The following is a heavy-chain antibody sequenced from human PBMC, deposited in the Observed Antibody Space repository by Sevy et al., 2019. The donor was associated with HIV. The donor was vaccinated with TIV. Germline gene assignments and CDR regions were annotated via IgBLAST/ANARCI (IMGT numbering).Heavy chain of an antibody. D-gene: IGHD3-22*01. CDR3: AKEGQGEYYDSSGSFDY. V-gene: IGHV3-23*01. Sequence: AGSLRLSCAASGFTFSSYAMSWVRQAPGKGLEWVSSISGSGSFTYYADSVKGHFTISRDNSKNTLYLQMTSLRAEDTAVYYCAKEGQGEYYDSSGSFDYWGQGTLVTVSS. J-gene: IGHJ4*02. CDR1: GFTFSSYA. CDR2: ISGSGSFT.